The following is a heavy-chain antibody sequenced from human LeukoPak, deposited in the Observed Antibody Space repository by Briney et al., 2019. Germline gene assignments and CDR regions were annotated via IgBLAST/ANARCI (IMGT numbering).Heavy chain of an antibody. CDR3: AREGGVDYYDSSGYYFGY. J-gene: IGHJ4*02. CDR1: GYTFTSYG. CDR2: ISAYNSNT. Sequence: ASVKVSCKASGYTFTSYGISWVRQAPGQGLEWMGWISAYNSNTNYAQKLQGRVTMTTDTSTSTAYMELRSLRSDDTAVYYCAREGGVDYYDSSGYYFGYWGQGTLVTVSS. V-gene: IGHV1-18*01. D-gene: IGHD3-22*01.